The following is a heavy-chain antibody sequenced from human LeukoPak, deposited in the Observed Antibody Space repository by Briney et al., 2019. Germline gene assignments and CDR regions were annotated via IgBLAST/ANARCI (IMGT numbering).Heavy chain of an antibody. Sequence: ASVKVSCKASGYTFTGYYMHWVRQAPGQGLEWMGWINPNSGGTNYAQKFQGRVTMTRDTSISTAYMELSRLGSDDTAVYYCARGTTLELELPDYWGQGTLVTVSS. CDR2: INPNSGGT. CDR3: ARGTTLELELPDY. V-gene: IGHV1-2*02. D-gene: IGHD1-7*01. CDR1: GYTFTGYY. J-gene: IGHJ4*02.